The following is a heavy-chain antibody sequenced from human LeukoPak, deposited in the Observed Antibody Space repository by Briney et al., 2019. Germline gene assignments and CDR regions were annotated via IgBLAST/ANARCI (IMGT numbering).Heavy chain of an antibody. Sequence: GGSLRLSCAASGFTFSSYGMHWVRQAPGKGLEWVAVIWYDGSNKYYADSVKGRSTISRDNSKNTLYLQMNSLRAEDTAVYYCAARDYCDSSGYHEGAFDIWGLGTMVTVSS. V-gene: IGHV3-33*01. CDR3: AARDYCDSSGYHEGAFDI. CDR1: GFTFSSYG. CDR2: IWYDGSNK. D-gene: IGHD3-22*01. J-gene: IGHJ3*02.